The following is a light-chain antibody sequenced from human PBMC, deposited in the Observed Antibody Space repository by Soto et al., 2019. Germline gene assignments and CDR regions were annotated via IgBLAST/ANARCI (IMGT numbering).Light chain of an antibody. CDR1: SSNIGAGYH. CDR3: QSYDNSLRGFWV. Sequence: QSVLTQPPSVSGAPGQRVTISCTGSSSNIGAGYHVHWYQQLPGTAPKLLIYGNSNRPSGVPDRFSGSKSGTSASLAITGLQAEDEADYYCQSYDNSLRGFWVFGGGTKLTVL. V-gene: IGLV1-40*01. CDR2: GNS. J-gene: IGLJ3*02.